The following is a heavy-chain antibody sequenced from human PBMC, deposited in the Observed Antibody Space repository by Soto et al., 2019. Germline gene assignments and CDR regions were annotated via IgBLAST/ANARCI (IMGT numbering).Heavy chain of an antibody. CDR1: GGSISSGDYY. CDR3: ARLLTFWSGYYSYFDY. CDR2: IYYSGST. D-gene: IGHD3-3*01. Sequence: SETLSLTCTVSGGSISSGDYYWSWIRQPPGKGLEWIGYIYYSGSTYYNPSLKSRVTISVDTSKNQFSLKLSSVTAADTAVYYCARLLTFWSGYYSYFDYWGQGTLVTVS. V-gene: IGHV4-30-4*01. J-gene: IGHJ4*02.